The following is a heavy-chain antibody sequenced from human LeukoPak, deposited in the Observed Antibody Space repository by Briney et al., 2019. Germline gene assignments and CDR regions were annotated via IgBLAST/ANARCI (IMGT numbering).Heavy chain of an antibody. J-gene: IGHJ6*03. V-gene: IGHV1-69*05. CDR2: FIPIFGTA. CDR3: ARGVSSSSRVYYYYYYMDV. CDR1: GGTFSSYA. D-gene: IGHD6-6*01. Sequence: SVKVSCKASGGTFSSYAISWVRQAPGQGLEWMGGFIPIFGTANYAQKFQGRVTITTDESTSTAYMELSSLRSEDTAVYYCARGVSSSSRVYYYYYYMDVWGKGTTVTVSS.